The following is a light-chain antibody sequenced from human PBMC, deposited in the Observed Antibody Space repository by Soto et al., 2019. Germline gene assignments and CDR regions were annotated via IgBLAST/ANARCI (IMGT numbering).Light chain of an antibody. J-gene: IGLJ2*01. V-gene: IGLV2-14*01. Sequence: QSALTQPASVSGSPGQSITISCTGTSSDVGGYNYVSWYQQHPGKAPNLMIYDVSNRPSGVSNRFSGSKSGNTASLTISGLQAEDAADYYCSSYRSRSTLVFGGGTKLTVL. CDR3: SSYRSRSTLV. CDR1: SSDVGGYNY. CDR2: DVS.